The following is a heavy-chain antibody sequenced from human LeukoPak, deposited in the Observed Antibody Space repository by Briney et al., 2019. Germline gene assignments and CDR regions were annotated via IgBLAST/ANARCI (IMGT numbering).Heavy chain of an antibody. Sequence: ASVKVSCKASGYTFTSYGISWVRQAPGQGLEWMGWISAYNGNTNYAQELQGRVTMTTDTSTSTAYMELRSLRSDDTALYYCARDRRYCSGGSCYYYYYYMDVWGKGTTVTVSS. V-gene: IGHV1-18*01. D-gene: IGHD2-15*01. CDR3: ARDRRYCSGGSCYYYYYYMDV. CDR2: ISAYNGNT. CDR1: GYTFTSYG. J-gene: IGHJ6*03.